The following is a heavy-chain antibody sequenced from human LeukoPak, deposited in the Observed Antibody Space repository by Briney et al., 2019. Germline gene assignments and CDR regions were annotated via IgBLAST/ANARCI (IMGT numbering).Heavy chain of an antibody. V-gene: IGHV2-70*01. CDR1: GFSLTTSGMC. J-gene: IGHJ4*02. CDR3: ARYLYGDSASYFDY. CDR2: IDWDDDK. Sequence: ESGPTLVNPTQTLTLTCTFSGFSLTTSGMCVSWIRQPPGKALEWLALIDWDDDKYYSTSLKTRLTISKGTSKNQVVLTMTNMDPVDTATYYCARYLYGDSASYFDYWGQGTLVTVSS. D-gene: IGHD4-17*01.